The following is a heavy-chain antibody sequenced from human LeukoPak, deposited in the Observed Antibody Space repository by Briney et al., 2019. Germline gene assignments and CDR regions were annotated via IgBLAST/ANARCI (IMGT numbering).Heavy chain of an antibody. J-gene: IGHJ4*02. Sequence: ASVKVSCKASGYTFTSYGISWVRQAPGQGLEWMGWISAYNGNTNYAQKLQGRVTMTTDTSTSTAYMELRSLRSDDTAVYYCARDQWYYYDSSGYIWGQGTLVTVSS. CDR3: ARDQWYYYDSSGYI. CDR1: GYTFTSYG. V-gene: IGHV1-18*01. CDR2: ISAYNGNT. D-gene: IGHD3-22*01.